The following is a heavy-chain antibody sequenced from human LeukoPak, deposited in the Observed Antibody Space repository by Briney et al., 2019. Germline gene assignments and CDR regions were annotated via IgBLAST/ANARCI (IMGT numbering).Heavy chain of an antibody. D-gene: IGHD3-22*01. CDR2: ISSSGSTI. CDR3: ARDRRGYYDSSGYYLAADYYYYYGMDV. Sequence: PGGSLRLSCAASGFTFSSYGMNWVRQAPGKGLEWVSYISSSGSTIYYADSVKGRFTISRDNAKNSLYLQMNSLRAEDTAVYYYARDRRGYYDSSGYYLAADYYYYYGMDVWGQGTTVTVSS. V-gene: IGHV3-48*03. J-gene: IGHJ6*02. CDR1: GFTFSSYG.